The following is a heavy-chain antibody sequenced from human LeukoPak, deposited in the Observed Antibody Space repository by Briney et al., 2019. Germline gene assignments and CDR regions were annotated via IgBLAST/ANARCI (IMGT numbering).Heavy chain of an antibody. V-gene: IGHV4-59*01. J-gene: IGHJ5*02. D-gene: IGHD2-15*01. CDR2: IYYSGST. CDR3: ARGGGGGSFLNWFDP. CDR1: GGSISSYY. Sequence: PSETLSLTCTVSGGSISSYYWSWIRQPPGKGLEWVGSIYYSGSTNYNPSLKSRVTISVDASKNQFSLKLNSVTAADTAVYYCARGGGGGSFLNWFDPWGQGTLVTVSS.